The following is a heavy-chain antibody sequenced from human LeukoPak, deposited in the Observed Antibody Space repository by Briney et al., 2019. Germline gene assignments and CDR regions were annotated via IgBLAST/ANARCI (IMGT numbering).Heavy chain of an antibody. CDR3: AKAGSGWTRSTFFDY. J-gene: IGHJ4*02. CDR2: INPNSGGT. D-gene: IGHD6-19*01. V-gene: IGHV1-2*02. Sequence: ASVKVSCKASGYTFTGYYMHWVRQAPGQGLEWMGWINPNSGGTNYAQKFQGRVTMTRDTSISTAYMELSRLRSDDTAVYYCAKAGSGWTRSTFFDYWGQGTLVTVSS. CDR1: GYTFTGYY.